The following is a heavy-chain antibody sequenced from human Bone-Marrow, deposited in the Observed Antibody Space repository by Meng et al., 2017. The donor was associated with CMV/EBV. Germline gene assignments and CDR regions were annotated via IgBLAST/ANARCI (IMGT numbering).Heavy chain of an antibody. CDR3: TRLGLGGIGADY. J-gene: IGHJ4*02. V-gene: IGHV3-30*04. CDR2: ISYDGSNK. D-gene: IGHD3-16*01. Sequence: GESLKISCAASGFTFSSYAMHWVRQAPGKGLEWVAVISYDGSNKYYADSVKGRFTISRDNSKNTLYLQMNSLRAEDTAVYYCTRLGLGGIGADYWGQGTLVTVSS. CDR1: GFTFSSYA.